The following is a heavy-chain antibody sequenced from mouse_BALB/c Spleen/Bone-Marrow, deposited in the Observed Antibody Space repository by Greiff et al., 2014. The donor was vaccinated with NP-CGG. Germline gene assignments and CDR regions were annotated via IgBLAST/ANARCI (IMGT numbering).Heavy chain of an antibody. J-gene: IGHJ4*01. CDR2: INPYNGGT. CDR1: GYSFTGYT. CDR3: ARKGPYYRYDPYAMDY. Sequence: VQLQQSGPELVKPGASMKISCKASGYSFTGYTMNWVKQSHGKNLEWIGLINPYNGGTSYNQKFKSKATLTVDKSSSTAYMELLSLTSEDSAVYYCARKGPYYRYDPYAMDYWGQGTSVTVSS. V-gene: IGHV1-18*01. D-gene: IGHD2-14*01.